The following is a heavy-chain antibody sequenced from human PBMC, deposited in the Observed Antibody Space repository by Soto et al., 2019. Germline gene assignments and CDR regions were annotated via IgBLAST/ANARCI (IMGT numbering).Heavy chain of an antibody. CDR1: GGSISSGGYY. CDR3: ASSGGIQLLARLCAY. CDR2: IYYSGST. J-gene: IGHJ4*02. Sequence: SETLSLTCTVSGGSISSGGYYWSWIRQHPGKGLEWIVYIYYSGSTYYNPSLKSRVTISVDTSKNQFSLKLSSVTAADPAVYYCASSGGIQLLARLCAYWGQGSLGT. V-gene: IGHV4-31*03. D-gene: IGHD5-18*01.